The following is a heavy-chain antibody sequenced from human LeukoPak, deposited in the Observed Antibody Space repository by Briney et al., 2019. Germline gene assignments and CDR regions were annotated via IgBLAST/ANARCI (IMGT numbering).Heavy chain of an antibody. V-gene: IGHV4-34*01. CDR1: GGSFSGYY. J-gene: IGHJ4*02. D-gene: IGHD6-19*01. CDR3: ARGGHRTIAVAGTPRTSLYYFDY. Sequence: SETLSLTCAVYGGSFSGYYWSWIRQPPGKGLEWIGEINHSGSTNCNPSLKSRVTISVDTSKNQFSLKLSSVTAADTAVYYCARGGHRTIAVAGTPRTSLYYFDYWGQGTLVTVSS. CDR2: INHSGST.